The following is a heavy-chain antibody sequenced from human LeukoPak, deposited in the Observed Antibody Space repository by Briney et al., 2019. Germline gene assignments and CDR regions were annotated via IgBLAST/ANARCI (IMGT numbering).Heavy chain of an antibody. CDR1: GFTVSTNY. D-gene: IGHD1-26*01. Sequence: PGGSLRLSCVVSGFTVSTNYMSWVRQAPGKGLEWVSLIYSGGSTYYADSVKGRFTISRDNSKNTLYLKMNSLRAEDTAVYYCAKGHGWEASYYYYYMDVWGKGTTVTISS. CDR3: AKGHGWEASYYYYYMDV. V-gene: IGHV3-53*05. CDR2: IYSGGST. J-gene: IGHJ6*03.